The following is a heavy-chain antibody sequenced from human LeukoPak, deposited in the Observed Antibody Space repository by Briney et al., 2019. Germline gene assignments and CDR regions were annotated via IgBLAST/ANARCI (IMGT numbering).Heavy chain of an antibody. Sequence: PGGSLRLSCAASGFTFSSYSMNWVRQAPGKGLEWVSSISSSSTYIYYADSVKGRFTISRDNAKNSVYLQMNSLRAEDTAVYYCARDRSHFTSDYWGQGTPVTVSS. CDR1: GFTFSSYS. J-gene: IGHJ4*02. CDR3: ARDRSHFTSDY. V-gene: IGHV3-21*01. D-gene: IGHD3-3*02. CDR2: ISSSSTYI.